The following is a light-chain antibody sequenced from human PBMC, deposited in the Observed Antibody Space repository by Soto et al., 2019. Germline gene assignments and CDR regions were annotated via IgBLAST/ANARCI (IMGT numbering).Light chain of an antibody. Sequence: EVVMTQYPATLYVSPGERATLSCRASQSVSSNLAWYQQKPGQAPRILIYGASSRATGIPDRFSGSGSGTDLTLTISRLEPEEFAVDDCQQYDSSRTLGQGTKVDIK. CDR3: QQYDSSRT. J-gene: IGKJ1*01. V-gene: IGKV3-20*01. CDR1: QSVSSN. CDR2: GAS.